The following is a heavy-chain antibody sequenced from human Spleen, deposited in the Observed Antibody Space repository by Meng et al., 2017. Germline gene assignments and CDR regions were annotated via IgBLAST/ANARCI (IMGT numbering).Heavy chain of an antibody. V-gene: IGHV1-69*13. CDR3: ARGRIAAWQNFDY. J-gene: IGHJ4*02. D-gene: IGHD6-6*01. Sequence: SVKVSCKALGGIFSNYVIGWVRQAPGQGLEWMGGIIPIFGTANYAQKFQGRVTITADESTSTAYMELSSLRSEDTAVYYCARGRIAAWQNFDYWGQGTLVTVSS. CDR2: IIPIFGTA. CDR1: GGIFSNYV.